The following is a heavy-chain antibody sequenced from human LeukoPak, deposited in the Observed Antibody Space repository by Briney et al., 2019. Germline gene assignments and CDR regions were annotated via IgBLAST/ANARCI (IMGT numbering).Heavy chain of an antibody. CDR3: ARKASHFSYGLRAIDY. J-gene: IGHJ4*02. CDR2: INHSGTT. V-gene: IGHV4-34*01. D-gene: IGHD5-18*01. Sequence: SETLSLTCAVYGESFSDHYRNWIRQPPGKGLEWIGEINHSGTTNYNGSLKSRVTISVDTSKNRFSLKLNSMTAADTAVYYCARKASHFSYGLRAIDYWGQGNLVTVSS. CDR1: GESFSDHY.